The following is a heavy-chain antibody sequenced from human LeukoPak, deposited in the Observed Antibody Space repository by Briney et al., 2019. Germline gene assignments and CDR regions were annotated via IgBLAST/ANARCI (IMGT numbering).Heavy chain of an antibody. D-gene: IGHD2-2*01. J-gene: IGHJ4*02. CDR1: GFTFSTYG. Sequence: GGSLRLSCAASGFTFSTYGMNWVRQAPGKGLEWVSAIDPSSTYIYYADSVKGRFTISRDNAENSLYLQMNSLRVEDTAVYYCARAPTVLVGYCSSSSCQADYWGQGTLVTVSS. CDR3: ARAPTVLVGYCSSSSCQADY. V-gene: IGHV3-21*01. CDR2: IDPSSTYI.